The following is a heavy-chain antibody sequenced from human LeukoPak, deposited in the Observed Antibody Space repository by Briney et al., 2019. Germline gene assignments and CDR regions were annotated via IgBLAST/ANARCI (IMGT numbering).Heavy chain of an antibody. CDR2: ITVSGSTK. Sequence: GGSLRLSCAASGFTFSSYEMNWVRQAPGKGLEWVSYITVSGSTKYYTDSVKGRFTNSRDNAKNSLYLLMNSLRAEDTAIYYCARISKRGGYDYWGQGTLVTVSS. CDR3: ARISKRGGYDY. CDR1: GFTFSSYE. V-gene: IGHV3-48*03. D-gene: IGHD5-24*01. J-gene: IGHJ4*02.